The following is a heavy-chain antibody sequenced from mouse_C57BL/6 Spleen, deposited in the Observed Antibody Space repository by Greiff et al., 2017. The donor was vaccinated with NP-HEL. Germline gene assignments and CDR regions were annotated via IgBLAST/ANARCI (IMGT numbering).Heavy chain of an antibody. CDR3: ARSYYGSSYVRYFDV. CDR1: GFTFSSYA. J-gene: IGHJ1*03. V-gene: IGHV5-4*03. CDR2: ISDGGSYT. D-gene: IGHD1-1*01. Sequence: EVKLEESGGGLVKPGGSLKLSCAASGFTFSSYAMSWVRQTPEKRLEWVATISDGGSYTYYPDNVKGRFTISRDNAKNNLYLQMSHLKSEDTAMYYCARSYYGSSYVRYFDVWGTGTTVTVSS.